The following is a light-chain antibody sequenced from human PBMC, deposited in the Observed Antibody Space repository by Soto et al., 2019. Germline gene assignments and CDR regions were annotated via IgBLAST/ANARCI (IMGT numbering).Light chain of an antibody. CDR1: QSVSSD. CDR2: GAS. V-gene: IGKV3-20*01. CDR3: QQYGNSPPIT. Sequence: ESVLTQSPATLALSPGERATLSCRASQSVSSDLAWYQQKPGQAPRLLIYGASTRATDIPDRFSGSGSGTDFTLTISRLEPEDFAVYYCQQYGNSPPITFGGGTKVDIK. J-gene: IGKJ4*01.